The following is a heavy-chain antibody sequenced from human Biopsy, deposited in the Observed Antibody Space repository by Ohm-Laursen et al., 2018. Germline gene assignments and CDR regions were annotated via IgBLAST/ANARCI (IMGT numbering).Heavy chain of an antibody. CDR3: VREPKTGTAEAWYFDL. D-gene: IGHD3-9*01. CDR2: ISYNERT. J-gene: IGHJ2*01. CDR1: GASVKTSGYF. V-gene: IGHV4-31*03. Sequence: SETLSLTCCVSGASVKTSGYFWAWIRQRPGEGLEWIGYISYNERTHYNPSLTSRLAISFDTSNNRISLQLRSVSVADTAVYYCVREPKTGTAEAWYFDLWGRGSPVTVPS.